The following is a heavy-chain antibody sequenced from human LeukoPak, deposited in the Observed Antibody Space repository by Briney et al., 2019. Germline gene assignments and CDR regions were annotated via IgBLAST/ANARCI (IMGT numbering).Heavy chain of an antibody. Sequence: ASVRVSCKASGYTFTDYYMHWVRQAPGQGLEWMGWINVNRGGTNYAQRFQGRVTMTRDTSITTAYMGLSRLESDDTAVYYCARRYCSSTSCYYFDYWGQGTLVTVSS. V-gene: IGHV1-2*02. D-gene: IGHD2-2*01. CDR3: ARRYCSSTSCYYFDY. CDR2: INVNRGGT. J-gene: IGHJ4*02. CDR1: GYTFTDYY.